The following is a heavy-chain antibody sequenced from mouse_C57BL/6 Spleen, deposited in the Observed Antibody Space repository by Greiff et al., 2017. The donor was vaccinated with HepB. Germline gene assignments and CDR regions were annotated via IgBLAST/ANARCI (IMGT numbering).Heavy chain of an antibody. CDR1: GYTFTSYW. Sequence: QVQLQQPGAELVKPGASVKLSCKASGYTFTSYWMQWVKQRPGQGLEWIGEIDPSDSYTNYNQKFKGKATLTVDTSSSTAYMQLSSLTSEDSAAYYCARYYSNYDAMDYWGQGTSVTVSS. V-gene: IGHV1-50*01. D-gene: IGHD2-5*01. CDR3: ARYYSNYDAMDY. CDR2: IDPSDSYT. J-gene: IGHJ4*01.